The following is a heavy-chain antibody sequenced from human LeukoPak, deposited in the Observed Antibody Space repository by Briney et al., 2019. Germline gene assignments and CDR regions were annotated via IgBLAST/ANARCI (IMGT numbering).Heavy chain of an antibody. D-gene: IGHD3-10*01. CDR3: ARDRGTMIRGDHGVDF. Sequence: SQTLSLTCTVSGGSVSSGTYYWSWIRQPPGKGLEWIGYVYYSGSTNYNPSLKSRVTISVDTSKNQFSLKLSSVTAADTAVYYCARDRGTMIRGDHGVDFWRQGTLVTVSS. J-gene: IGHJ4*02. V-gene: IGHV4-61*01. CDR1: GGSVSSGTYY. CDR2: VYYSGST.